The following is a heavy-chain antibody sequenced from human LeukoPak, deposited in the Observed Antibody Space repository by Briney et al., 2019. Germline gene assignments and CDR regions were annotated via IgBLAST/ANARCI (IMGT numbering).Heavy chain of an antibody. V-gene: IGHV3-33*06. CDR1: GFTFSSYG. CDR3: AKVSVRGVIDDAFDI. CDR2: IWYDGSNK. Sequence: GGSLRLSCAASGFTFSSYGMHWVRQAPGKGLEWVAVIWYDGSNKYYADSVKGRFTISRDNSKNTLYLQMNSLRAEDTAVYYCAKVSVRGVIDDAFDIWGQGTMVTVSS. D-gene: IGHD3-10*01. J-gene: IGHJ3*02.